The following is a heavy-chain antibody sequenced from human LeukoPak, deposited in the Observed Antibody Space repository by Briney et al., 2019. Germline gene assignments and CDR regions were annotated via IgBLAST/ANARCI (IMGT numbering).Heavy chain of an antibody. CDR2: FSIIGSTI. CDR3: AELGITMIGGV. J-gene: IGHJ6*04. Sequence: GESLKISCKGSGYRFTSYWIGWVRQAPGKGLEWVSYFSIIGSTIYYADSVKGRFTISKDNAKNSLYLQMNSLRAEDTAVYYCAELGITMIGGVWGKGTTVTISS. V-gene: IGHV3-48*04. CDR1: GYRFTSYW. D-gene: IGHD3-10*02.